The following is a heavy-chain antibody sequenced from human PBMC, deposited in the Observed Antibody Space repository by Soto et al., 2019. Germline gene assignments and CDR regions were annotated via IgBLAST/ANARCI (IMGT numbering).Heavy chain of an antibody. CDR3: ARGPCSGGSCYLGFDY. CDR1: AGTFSSYA. V-gene: IGHV1-69*13. D-gene: IGHD2-15*01. CDR2: IIPIFGTA. Sequence: SVKVSCKASAGTFSSYAISWVRQAPGQGLEWMGGIIPIFGTANYAQKFQGRVTITADESTSTAYMELSSLRSEDTAVYYCARGPCSGGSCYLGFDYWGQGTLVTVSS. J-gene: IGHJ4*02.